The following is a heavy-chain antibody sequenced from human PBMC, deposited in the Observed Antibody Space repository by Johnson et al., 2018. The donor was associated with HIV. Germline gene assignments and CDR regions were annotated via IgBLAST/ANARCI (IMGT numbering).Heavy chain of an antibody. D-gene: IGHD1-26*01. CDR1: GFTFSTHG. V-gene: IGHV3-33*03. Sequence: QVQLVESGGGVVQPGRSLRLSCAASGFTFSTHGMNWVRQAPGRGLEWVAFIGYDGNNKHYADSVKGRFTISRDNSKNTLYLQMNSLRAEDTAVYFCAKDRGSPGIPAAFDIWGQGTMVTVSS. CDR3: AKDRGSPGIPAAFDI. CDR2: IGYDGNNK. J-gene: IGHJ3*02.